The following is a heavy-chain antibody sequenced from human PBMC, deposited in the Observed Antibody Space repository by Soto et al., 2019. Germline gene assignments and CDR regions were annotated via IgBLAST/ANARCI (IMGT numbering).Heavy chain of an antibody. Sequence: SVKVSCKASGGTFNSYAISWVRQAPGQGLEWMGGIIPIFGTANYAQKFQGRVTITADESTSTAYMELSSLRSEDTAVYYCASISWSCSSTSCYTASYSSSWYDHYYYGMDVWGQGTTVTVSS. CDR1: GGTFNSYA. J-gene: IGHJ6*02. CDR2: IIPIFGTA. CDR3: ASISWSCSSTSCYTASYSSSWYDHYYYGMDV. V-gene: IGHV1-69*13. D-gene: IGHD2-2*02.